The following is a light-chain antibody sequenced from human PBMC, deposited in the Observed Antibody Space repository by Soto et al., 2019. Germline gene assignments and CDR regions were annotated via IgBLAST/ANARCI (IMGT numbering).Light chain of an antibody. Sequence: QLVLTQPPSASGSPGQSVTISCTGSSSDVGGYNYVSWYQQYPGKAPKLMIYEVSKRPSGVPDRFSGSKSGNTASLTVSGLQAEDEADYYCGSYAGINDYVFGTGTKLTVL. CDR1: SSDVGGYNY. CDR2: EVS. CDR3: GSYAGINDYV. V-gene: IGLV2-8*01. J-gene: IGLJ1*01.